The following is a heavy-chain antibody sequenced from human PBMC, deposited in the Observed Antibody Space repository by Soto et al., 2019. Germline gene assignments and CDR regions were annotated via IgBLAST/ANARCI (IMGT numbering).Heavy chain of an antibody. CDR2: IIPIFGST. Sequence: SVKLSCKASGCTFSSYAISCVRQAPGQGLEWMGGIIPIFGSTSYAQKFQGRVTMTRDTSTSTVYMDLSSLKSEDTAVYYCAIPAANSYYYMDVWGKGTTVTVSS. CDR1: GCTFSSYA. D-gene: IGHD2-2*01. CDR3: AIPAANSYYYMDV. J-gene: IGHJ6*03. V-gene: IGHV1-69*05.